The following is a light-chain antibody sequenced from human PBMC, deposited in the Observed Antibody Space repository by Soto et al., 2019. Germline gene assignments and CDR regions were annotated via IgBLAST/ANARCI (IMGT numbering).Light chain of an antibody. V-gene: IGKV3-15*01. Sequence: EIVMTQSPDTLSVSPGERATLSCRASQSVRTNLAWYQHKPGQAPRLLSYGASTRATDIPGRFSGSGSGTEFTLNIISLQSDDFAVYYCQQYSNGPPWTFGDGTQVEIK. CDR1: QSVRTN. CDR3: QQYSNGPPWT. CDR2: GAS. J-gene: IGKJ1*01.